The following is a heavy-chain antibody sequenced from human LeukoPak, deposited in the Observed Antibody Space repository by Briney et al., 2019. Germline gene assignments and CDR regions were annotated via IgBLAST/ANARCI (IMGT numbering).Heavy chain of an antibody. CDR2: ISGSGGST. CDR3: AKERIQHSSGWYKGGFDN. CDR1: GFTFSSHA. D-gene: IGHD6-19*01. V-gene: IGHV3-23*01. Sequence: PGGSLRLSCAASGFTFSSHAMSWVRQAPGKGLEWVSTISGSGGSTYYADSVRGRFTISRDNSKRTLDLQMNSLRAEDTAVYYCAKERIQHSSGWYKGGFDNWGQGTLVTVSS. J-gene: IGHJ4*02.